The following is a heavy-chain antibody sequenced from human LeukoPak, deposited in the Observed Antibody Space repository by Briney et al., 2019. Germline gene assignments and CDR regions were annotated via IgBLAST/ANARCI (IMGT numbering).Heavy chain of an antibody. CDR3: ARVSPDTATDYGWFDH. CDR2: IHYSGRT. CDR1: GDSISLFY. Sequence: SETLSLTCIVSGDSISLFYWSWIRQHPGKGLEWIGYIHYSGRTNYNPSLKSRVTMSLDTSKNHFSLKLRSVTAADTAVYYCARVSPDTATDYGWFDHWGQGSLVTVSS. J-gene: IGHJ5*02. V-gene: IGHV4-59*01. D-gene: IGHD5-18*01.